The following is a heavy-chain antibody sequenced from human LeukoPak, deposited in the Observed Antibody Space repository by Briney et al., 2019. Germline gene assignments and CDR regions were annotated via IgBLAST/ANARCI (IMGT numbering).Heavy chain of an antibody. CDR2: IIPLLDIA. CDR1: GGTFNSYG. Sequence: SVKASCKASGGTFNSYGITWLRQAPGQGLQWVGRIIPLLDIANSAHNSKGRVTITADKPTSIAYMELSSLRCDDTAVYYGARVRDYLDYWGQGTLVTVAS. V-gene: IGHV1-69*04. CDR3: ARVRDYLDY. J-gene: IGHJ4*02.